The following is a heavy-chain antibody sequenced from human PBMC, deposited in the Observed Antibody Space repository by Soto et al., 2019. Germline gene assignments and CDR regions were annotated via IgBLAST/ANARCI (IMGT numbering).Heavy chain of an antibody. J-gene: IGHJ4*02. CDR2: IYYSGST. CDR1: GGSISSSSYY. Sequence: SETLSLTCTVSGGSISSSSYYWGWIRQPPGKGLEWIGSIYYSGSTYYNPSLKSRVTISVDTSKNQFSLKLSSVTAADTAVYYCAGTRGYCSGGSCPTVLDYWGQGTLVTLSS. V-gene: IGHV4-39*07. D-gene: IGHD2-15*01. CDR3: AGTRGYCSGGSCPTVLDY.